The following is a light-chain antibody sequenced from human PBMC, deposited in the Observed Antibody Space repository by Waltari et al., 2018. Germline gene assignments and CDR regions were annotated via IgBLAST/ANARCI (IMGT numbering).Light chain of an antibody. V-gene: IGLV3-21*02. J-gene: IGLJ2*01. CDR3: QVWDSGSGRPQVI. Sequence: SYVLTQPPSVSVAPGQTAIITCGGDNIGSKSVHWYQQRAGQAPVLVVHDDNDRPSGIPERLSGSNSGNTATLTISRVEAGDGADFYCQVWDSGSGRPQVIFGGGTRLTVL. CDR2: DDN. CDR1: NIGSKS.